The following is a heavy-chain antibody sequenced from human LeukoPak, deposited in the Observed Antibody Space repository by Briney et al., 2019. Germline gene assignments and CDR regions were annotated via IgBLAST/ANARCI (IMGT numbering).Heavy chain of an antibody. CDR2: INHSGST. Sequence: SETLSLTCAVYGGSFSGYYWSWIRQPPGKGLEWIGEINHSGSTNYNPSLKSRVTISVDTSKNQFSLKLSSVTAADTAVYYCASFYGGNLRFDYWGQGTLVTVSS. D-gene: IGHD4-23*01. J-gene: IGHJ4*02. V-gene: IGHV4-34*01. CDR3: ASFYGGNLRFDY. CDR1: GGSFSGYY.